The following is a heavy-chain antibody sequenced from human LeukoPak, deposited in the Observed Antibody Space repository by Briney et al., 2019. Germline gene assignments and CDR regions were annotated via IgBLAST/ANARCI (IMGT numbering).Heavy chain of an antibody. CDR1: GFTFSSYW. D-gene: IGHD3-10*01. Sequence: GSLRLSCAVSGFTFSSYWMHWVRQAPGKGLVWVSSISSSSSYIYYADSVKGRFTISRDNAKNSLYLQMNSLRDEDTAVYYCARDAHIVRGVNPLDYWGQGTLVTVSS. CDR3: ARDAHIVRGVNPLDY. CDR2: ISSSSSYI. V-gene: IGHV3-21*01. J-gene: IGHJ4*02.